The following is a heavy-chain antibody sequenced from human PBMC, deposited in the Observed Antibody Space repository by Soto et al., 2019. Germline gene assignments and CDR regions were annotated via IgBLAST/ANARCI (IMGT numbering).Heavy chain of an antibody. CDR1: GGSFSGYY. D-gene: IGHD2-15*01. CDR2: INHSGST. V-gene: IGHV4-34*01. CDR3: ARGLGAYCSGGSCLGY. Sequence: QVQLQQWGAGLLKPSETLSLTCAVYGGSFSGYYWSWIRQPPGKGLEWIGEINHSGSTNYNPSLKSRVTISVDTSKNQFSLKLSSVTAADTAVYYCARGLGAYCSGGSCLGYWGQGTLVTVSS. J-gene: IGHJ4*02.